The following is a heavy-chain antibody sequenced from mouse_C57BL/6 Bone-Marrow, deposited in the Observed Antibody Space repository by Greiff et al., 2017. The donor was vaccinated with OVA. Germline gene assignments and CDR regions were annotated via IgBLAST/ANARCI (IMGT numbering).Heavy chain of an antibody. D-gene: IGHD1-1*01. CDR3: YYGSSSYWYFDV. CDR2: YPGSGNTY. CDR1: YTFTAYYM. J-gene: IGHJ1*03. Sequence: VQLQQSGPELVQPGASVKMSCKASGYTFTAYYMHWVKQKPGTGLEWIGEIYPGSGNTYYNEKFKGKATLTADTSSSTAYMQLSSLTSEDSAVYFCAYYGSSSYWYFDVWGTGTTVTVSS. V-gene: IGHV1-83*01.